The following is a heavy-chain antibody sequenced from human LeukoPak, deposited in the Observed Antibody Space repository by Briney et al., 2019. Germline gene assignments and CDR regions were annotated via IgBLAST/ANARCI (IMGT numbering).Heavy chain of an antibody. V-gene: IGHV4-39*02. D-gene: IGHD2-8*01. CDR3: ARDHPTPNAGYMDV. Sequence: SETLSLTCTVSGGSISSSSYYWGWIRQPPGKGLEWIGSIYYSGSTYYNPSLKSRVTISVDTSKNQFSLKLTSVTAADAAVYYCARDHPTPNAGYMDVWGKGTTVTVSS. CDR2: IYYSGST. J-gene: IGHJ6*03. CDR1: GGSISSSSYY.